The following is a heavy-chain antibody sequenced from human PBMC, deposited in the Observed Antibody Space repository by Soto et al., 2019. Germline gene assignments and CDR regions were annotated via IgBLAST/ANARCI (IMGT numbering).Heavy chain of an antibody. CDR2: IWPDGSNR. J-gene: IGHJ6*02. V-gene: IGHV3-33*01. D-gene: IGHD6-25*01. Sequence: PGGSLRLSCAASGFIFNTYRMHWVRQAPGKGLEWVAVIWPDGSNRYYADSVSGQFTISRDNSKNTLFLQMNSLSAEDTAVYYCARAAWYYYGMDVWGQGTTVTVSS. CDR1: GFIFNTYR. CDR3: ARAAWYYYGMDV.